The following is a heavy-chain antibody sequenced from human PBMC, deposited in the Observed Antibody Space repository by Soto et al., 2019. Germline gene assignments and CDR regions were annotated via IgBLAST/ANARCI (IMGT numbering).Heavy chain of an antibody. Sequence: GGSLRLSCAASGFTYSSYWMTWVRQVPGKGLEWVAYINPDGSAKSYANSLKGRFTLSRDNPKNSLYLQMNSLRAEDTAVYYCAKPHTGNAAFDIWGQGTMVTVSS. V-gene: IGHV3-7*01. D-gene: IGHD4-4*01. CDR3: AKPHTGNAAFDI. CDR2: INPDGSAK. J-gene: IGHJ3*02. CDR1: GFTYSSYW.